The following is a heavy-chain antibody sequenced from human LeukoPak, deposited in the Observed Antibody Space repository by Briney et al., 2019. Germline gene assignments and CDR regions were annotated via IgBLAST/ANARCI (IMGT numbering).Heavy chain of an antibody. CDR3: ATDPGEIVPAAKGPRGDYCYGMDV. V-gene: IGHV1-24*01. CDR1: GYTLTELS. J-gene: IGHJ6*02. CDR2: FDPEDGDT. D-gene: IGHD2-2*01. Sequence: ASVKVSCKVSGYTLTELSMHWVRQAPGKGLEWMGGFDPEDGDTIYAQKFQGRVTMTEDTSTDTAYMELNSLRSDDTAVYYCATDPGEIVPAAKGPRGDYCYGMDVWGQGTTVTVSS.